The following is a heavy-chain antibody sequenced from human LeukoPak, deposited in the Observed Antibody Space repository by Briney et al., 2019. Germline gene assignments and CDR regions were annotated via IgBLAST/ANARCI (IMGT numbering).Heavy chain of an antibody. V-gene: IGHV1-69*06. Sequence: SVKVSCKASGGTFSSYAISWVRQAPGQGLEWMGGIIPIFGTANYAQKFQGRVTITADKSTSTAYMELSSLRSEDTAVYYCARGGVSYSYGYFYYWGQGTLVTVSS. D-gene: IGHD5-18*01. J-gene: IGHJ4*02. CDR1: GGTFSSYA. CDR3: ARGGVSYSYGYFYY. CDR2: IIPIFGTA.